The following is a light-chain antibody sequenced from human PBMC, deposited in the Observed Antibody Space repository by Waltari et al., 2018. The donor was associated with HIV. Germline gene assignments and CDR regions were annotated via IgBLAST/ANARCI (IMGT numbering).Light chain of an antibody. CDR3: CSYAGSGDV. V-gene: IGLV2-23*02. J-gene: IGLJ1*01. CDR2: EVS. Sequence: QSALTQPASVSGSPGPSITLSCTGTSSDVGSYNLVSWSQQHPGKAPKLMIYEVSKRPSGVSNRFSGSKSGNTASLTISGLQAEDEADYYCCSYAGSGDVFGTGTKVTVL. CDR1: SSDVGSYNL.